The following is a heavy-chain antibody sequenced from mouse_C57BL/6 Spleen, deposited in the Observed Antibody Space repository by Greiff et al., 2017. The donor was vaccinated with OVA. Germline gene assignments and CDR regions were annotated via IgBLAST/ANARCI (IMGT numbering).Heavy chain of an antibody. CDR1: GYTFTNYG. CDR2: IYPRSGNT. CDR3: ARNYYGSSDYAMDY. Sequence: VKLQESGAELARPGASVKLSCKASGYTFTNYGISWVKQRTGQDLEWIGEIYPRSGNTYYNEKFKGKATLTADKSSSTAYMELRSLTAEDSAVYCWARNYYGSSDYAMDYWGQGTSVTVSS. J-gene: IGHJ4*01. V-gene: IGHV1-81*01. D-gene: IGHD1-1*01.